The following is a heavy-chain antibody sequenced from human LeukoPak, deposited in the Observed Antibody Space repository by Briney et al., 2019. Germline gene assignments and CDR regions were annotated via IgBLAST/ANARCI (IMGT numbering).Heavy chain of an antibody. V-gene: IGHV4-31*02. D-gene: IGHD2-21*02. CDR2: ISNSGTT. Sequence: PSQTLSLTCTISGGSVTSGGYFWTSIRHPPGKGLQWIGYISNSGTTSYHPSLKSRVSITVDTSNNQFSLSLSSVTAADTAVYYSARDVVVTSSPDAFDIWGQGTMVAVSS. J-gene: IGHJ3*02. CDR1: GGSVTSGGYF. CDR3: ARDVVVTSSPDAFDI.